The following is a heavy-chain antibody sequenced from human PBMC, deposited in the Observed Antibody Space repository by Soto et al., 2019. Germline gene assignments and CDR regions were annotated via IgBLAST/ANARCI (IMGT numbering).Heavy chain of an antibody. V-gene: IGHV1-69*08. D-gene: IGHD3-22*01. CDR1: GGTFSNYL. CDR3: ARGYYDGGLTQYFQH. Sequence: QVQLVQSGPEVMKPGSSVKVSCKTPGGTFSNYLINWVRQAPGQGLEWMGRIIPILRRTDYTQNFQGRLTXXADKSTNTAYLELSGLRSEDTAVYYCARGYYDGGLTQYFQHWGQGTLIIVSS. CDR2: IIPILRRT. J-gene: IGHJ1*01.